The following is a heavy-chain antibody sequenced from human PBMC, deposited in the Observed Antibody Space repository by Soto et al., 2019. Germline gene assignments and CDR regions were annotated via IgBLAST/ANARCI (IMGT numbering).Heavy chain of an antibody. Sequence: EVQLVESGGALGQPGGSLRLSCAASGFTFSHYWMYWVRQAPGKGLEWVSRINPDGTDTSYADSVKGRFTISRDNAKNTLSLQMSSLRAEDTALYYCTSDTFGREDSWGQGALVAVSS. D-gene: IGHD3-10*01. CDR2: INPDGTDT. CDR3: TSDTFGREDS. CDR1: GFTFSHYW. V-gene: IGHV3-74*01. J-gene: IGHJ4*02.